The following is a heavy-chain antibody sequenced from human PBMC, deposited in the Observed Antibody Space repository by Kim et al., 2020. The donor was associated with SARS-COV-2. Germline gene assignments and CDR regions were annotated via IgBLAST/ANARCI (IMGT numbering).Heavy chain of an antibody. D-gene: IGHD3-16*01. CDR3: ARGGAEFDH. CDR2: LNPNSGRA. V-gene: IGHV1-2*06. Sequence: PSVKVSCKTSGYKFTDFYIQWVRQAPGQGLEWLGQLNPNSGRAHFAQNFQGRVTMTRDTSISTAYLDLGSLTSDDTAVYYCARGGAEFDHWGQGTLVTVSS. CDR1: GYKFTDFY. J-gene: IGHJ4*02.